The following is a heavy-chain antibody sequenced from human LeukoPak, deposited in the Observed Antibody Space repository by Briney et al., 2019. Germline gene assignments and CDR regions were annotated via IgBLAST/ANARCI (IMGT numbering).Heavy chain of an antibody. V-gene: IGHV1-2*02. CDR1: GSTFTGYY. Sequence: GASVKVCCKASGSTFTGYYIHWVRQSPGHRVEWMGWINPNSGGTNYAEKSQGRVTMTRDTSISTAYMELSRLRSDDAGVYYCARDHYAFDIWGQGTMVTVSS. J-gene: IGHJ3*02. CDR2: INPNSGGT. CDR3: ARDHYAFDI.